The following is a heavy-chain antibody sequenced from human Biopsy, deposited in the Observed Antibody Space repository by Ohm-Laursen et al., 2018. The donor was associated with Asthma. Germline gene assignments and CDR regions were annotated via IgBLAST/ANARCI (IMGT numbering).Heavy chain of an antibody. CDR1: GDTFSNYA. CDR2: IIPVLGTP. D-gene: IGHD5-12*01. CDR3: ARGYSGSDRIVYYYSGLEV. J-gene: IGHJ6*02. V-gene: IGHV1-69*01. Sequence: SSVKVSCKASGDTFSNYAINWVRQAPGQGLEWMGGIIPVLGTPDHAQMFEGRVTITADESTSTAYMELSSLSSEDTAVYYCARGYSGSDRIVYYYSGLEVWGQGTTATVSS.